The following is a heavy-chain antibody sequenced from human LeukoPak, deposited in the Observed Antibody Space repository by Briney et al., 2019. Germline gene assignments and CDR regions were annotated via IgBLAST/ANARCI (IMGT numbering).Heavy chain of an antibody. CDR1: GYSISSGYY. V-gene: IGHV4-38-2*01. CDR2: IYHSGST. D-gene: IGHD3-10*02. CDR3: ARSTGSTMFIDY. J-gene: IGHJ4*02. Sequence: SETLSLTCAVSGYSISSGYYWGWIRQPPGKGLEWIGSIYHSGSTYYNPSLKSRVAISVDTSKNQFSLRLSSVTAADTAVYYCARSTGSTMFIDYWGQGTLVTVSS.